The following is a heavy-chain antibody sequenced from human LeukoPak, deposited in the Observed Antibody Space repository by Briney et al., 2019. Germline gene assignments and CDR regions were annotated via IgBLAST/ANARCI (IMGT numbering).Heavy chain of an antibody. D-gene: IGHD4-17*01. V-gene: IGHV3-48*03. Sequence: SGGSLRLSCAASGFTFSSYEMNWVRQAPGKGLEWVSYISSSGSTIYYADSVKGRFTISRDNAKNSLYLQMNSLRAEDTAVYYCARRTTVTSNFDYWGQGTLVTVSS. CDR3: ARRTTVTSNFDY. CDR2: ISSSGSTI. J-gene: IGHJ4*02. CDR1: GFTFSSYE.